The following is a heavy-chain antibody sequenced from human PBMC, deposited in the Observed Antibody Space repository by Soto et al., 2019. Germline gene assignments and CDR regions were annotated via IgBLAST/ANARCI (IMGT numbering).Heavy chain of an antibody. CDR2: IYYSGST. D-gene: IGHD6-6*01. Sequence: QVQLQESGPGLVKPSQTLSLSCTVSGGSISNGDYYWSWIRQPPGKGLEWIGYIYYSGSTYYNPSLKSRVTTSVDTSKNQFSLKLSSVTAADTAVYYCARGLGSSSAGNWFDPWGQGTLVTVSS. CDR1: GGSISNGDYY. J-gene: IGHJ5*02. CDR3: ARGLGSSSAGNWFDP. V-gene: IGHV4-30-4*01.